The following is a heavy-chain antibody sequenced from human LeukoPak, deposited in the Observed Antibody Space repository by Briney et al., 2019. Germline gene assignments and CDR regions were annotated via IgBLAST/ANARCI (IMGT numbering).Heavy chain of an antibody. CDR3: AELGSGYYHRFDY. Sequence: SETLSLTCTVSGDSISSSSYYWGCIRQPPGKGLEWIGSIYYSGSTYYNPSLKSRVTISVDTSKNQFSLKLSSVTAADTAVYYCAELGSGYYHRFDYWGQGTLVTVSS. CDR1: GDSISSSSYY. J-gene: IGHJ4*02. V-gene: IGHV4-39*01. D-gene: IGHD3-22*01. CDR2: IYYSGST.